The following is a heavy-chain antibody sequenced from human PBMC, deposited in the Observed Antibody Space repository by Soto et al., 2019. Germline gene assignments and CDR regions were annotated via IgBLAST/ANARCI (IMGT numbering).Heavy chain of an antibody. CDR3: ARLGKDDYPYYYYGMDV. D-gene: IGHD4-17*01. CDR2: ISAYNGNT. Sequence: QVQLVQSGAEVKKPGASVKVSCKASGYTFTSYGISWVRQAPGQGLEWMGWISAYNGNTNYAQKLQGRVTMTTNTSTSTAYMELRSLRSDDTAVYYCARLGKDDYPYYYYGMDVWGQGTTVTVSS. V-gene: IGHV1-18*04. J-gene: IGHJ6*02. CDR1: GYTFTSYG.